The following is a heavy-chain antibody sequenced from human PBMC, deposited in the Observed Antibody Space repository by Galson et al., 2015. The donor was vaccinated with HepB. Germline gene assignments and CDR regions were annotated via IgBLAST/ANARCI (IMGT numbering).Heavy chain of an antibody. Sequence: SLRLSCAASGFTFSSYTMHWVRQAPGKGLEWVSYISSSSSTIYYADSVKGRFTISRDNAKNSLYLQMNSLRAEDTAVYYCAREPNYDISSYYFDYWGQGTLVTVSS. CDR2: ISSSSSTI. CDR3: AREPNYDISSYYFDY. V-gene: IGHV3-48*01. CDR1: GFTFSSYT. J-gene: IGHJ4*02. D-gene: IGHD3-22*01.